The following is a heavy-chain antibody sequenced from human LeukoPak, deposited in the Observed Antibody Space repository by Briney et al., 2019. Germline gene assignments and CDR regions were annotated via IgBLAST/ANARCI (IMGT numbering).Heavy chain of an antibody. CDR2: ISSSSSYI. J-gene: IGHJ4*02. V-gene: IGHV3-21*01. CDR1: GFTFGDYA. CDR3: ARDALYSSSSPYYFDY. D-gene: IGHD6-6*01. Sequence: GGSLRLSCTASGFTFGDYAMSWVRQAPGKGLEWVSSISSSSSYIYYADSVKGRFTISRDNAKNSLYLQMNSLRAEDTAVYYCARDALYSSSSPYYFDYWGQGTLVTVSS.